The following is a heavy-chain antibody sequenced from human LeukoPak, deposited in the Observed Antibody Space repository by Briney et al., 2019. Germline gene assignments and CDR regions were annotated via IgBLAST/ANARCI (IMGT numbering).Heavy chain of an antibody. CDR2: ISAYNGNT. CDR1: GYTFTSYG. D-gene: IGHD3-10*01. CDR3: ASGLYGSGSPVRNYYYYGMDV. V-gene: IGHV1-18*01. J-gene: IGHJ6*02. Sequence: GASVKVSCKASGYTFTSYGISWVRQAPGQGLEWMGWISAYNGNTNYAQKLQGRVTMTTDTSTSTAYMELRSLRSDDTAVYYCASGLYGSGSPVRNYYYYGMDVWGQGTTVTVSS.